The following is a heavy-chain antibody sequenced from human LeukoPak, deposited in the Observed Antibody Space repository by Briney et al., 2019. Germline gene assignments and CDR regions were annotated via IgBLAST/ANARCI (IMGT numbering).Heavy chain of an antibody. D-gene: IGHD3-22*01. CDR3: ARGDNYYDSSGSHN. CDR1: GGTFSSYA. J-gene: IGHJ4*02. Sequence: ASVKVSCKASGGTFSSYAISWVRQAPGQGLEWMGRIIPILGIANYAQKFQGRVTITADKSTSTAYMELSSLRSEDTAVYYCARGDNYYDSSGSHNWGQGTLVTVSS. V-gene: IGHV1-69*04. CDR2: IIPILGIA.